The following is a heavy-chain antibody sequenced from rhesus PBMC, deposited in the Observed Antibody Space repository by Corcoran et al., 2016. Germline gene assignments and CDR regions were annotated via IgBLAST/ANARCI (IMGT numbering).Heavy chain of an antibody. V-gene: IGHV4-122*02. CDR1: GGFLPNGYFF. Sequence: QVQLQESGPGLVRPSETLSLTCAVSGGFLPNGYFFWSWIRQAPEKGLECIGYISHSVTTIYNPSLKRRVTFSRDTDKNHFTLDLTSVTAADTAVYYCARQAGSYSDTYITLWGQGVLVTVSS. CDR3: ARQAGSYSDTYITL. J-gene: IGHJ4*01. D-gene: IGHD1-44*01. CDR2: ISHSVTT.